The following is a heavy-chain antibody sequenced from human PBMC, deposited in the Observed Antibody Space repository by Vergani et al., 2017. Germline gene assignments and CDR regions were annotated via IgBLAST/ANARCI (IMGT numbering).Heavy chain of an antibody. V-gene: IGHV3-33*01. CDR3: ARDGDFXSAYFSSTNWFDP. J-gene: IGHJ5*02. D-gene: IGHD3-3*01. CDR1: GFTFSTYG. CDR2: IWYDGSKK. Sequence: QVQLVESGGGVVHPGRSLRLSCAASGFTFSTYGMHWVRQAPGKGLEWVAVIWYDGSKKYYGDSVKGRFTISRDNSKNTLYLQMNSLSAEDTAVYYCARDGDFXSAYFSSTNWFDPWGQGTLVTVSS.